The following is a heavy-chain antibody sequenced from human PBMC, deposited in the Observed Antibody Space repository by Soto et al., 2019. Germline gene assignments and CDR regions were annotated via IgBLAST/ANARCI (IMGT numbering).Heavy chain of an antibody. V-gene: IGHV4-30-4*01. D-gene: IGHD2-21*01. CDR1: GVSISTGQYY. Sequence: QVQLQESGPGLVKPSQTLSLTCSVSGVSISTGQYYWSWIRQSPGGGLQWIGYISYTGSTYYNPDLKSRVSISADTTKIRFSLTLVNVTAADTAVYFCARDNGDGYNEGAFDIWGQGTMVTVSS. CDR2: ISYTGST. CDR3: ARDNGDGYNEGAFDI. J-gene: IGHJ3*02.